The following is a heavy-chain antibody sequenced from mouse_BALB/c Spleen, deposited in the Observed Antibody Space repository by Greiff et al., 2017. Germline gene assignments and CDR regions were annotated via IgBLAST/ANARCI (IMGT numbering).Heavy chain of an antibody. CDR2: IYPGDGDT. CDR3: AREGDYGSSYAWFAY. V-gene: IGHV1-87*01. J-gene: IGHJ3*01. D-gene: IGHD1-1*01. Sequence: QVQLQQSGAELARPGASVKLSCKASGYTFTSYWMQWVKQRPGQGLEWIGAIYPGDGDTRYTQKFKGKATLTADKSSSTAYMQLSSLASEDSAVYYCAREGDYGSSYAWFAYWGQGTLVTVSA. CDR1: GYTFTSYW.